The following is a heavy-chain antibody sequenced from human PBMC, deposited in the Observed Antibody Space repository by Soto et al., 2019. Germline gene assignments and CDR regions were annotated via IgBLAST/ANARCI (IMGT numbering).Heavy chain of an antibody. CDR2: IIPILGIA. J-gene: IGHJ5*02. V-gene: IGHV1-69*02. D-gene: IGHD3-10*01. CDR3: ASGSYYSGWFDP. Sequence: SVKVSCKASGGTFSSYTISWVRQAPGQGLEWMGRIIPILGIANYAQKFQGRVMITADKSTSTAYMELSSLRSEDTAVYYCASGSYYSGWFDPWGQGTLVTVSS. CDR1: GGTFSSYT.